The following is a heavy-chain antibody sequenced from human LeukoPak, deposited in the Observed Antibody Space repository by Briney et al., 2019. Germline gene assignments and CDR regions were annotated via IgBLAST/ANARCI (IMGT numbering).Heavy chain of an antibody. CDR3: AKDRNFQDLDY. V-gene: IGHV3-23*01. J-gene: IGHJ4*02. CDR2: INDGGGNT. CDR1: GLTFSIYA. Sequence: GGSLRRSCAASGLTFSIYAMSWVRLAPGKGLEWVSTINDGGGNTYYADSVRGRFTISRDNSEGTLYLQMNSLRAEDTAAYYCAKDRNFQDLDYWGQGTLVTVSS. D-gene: IGHD2/OR15-2a*01.